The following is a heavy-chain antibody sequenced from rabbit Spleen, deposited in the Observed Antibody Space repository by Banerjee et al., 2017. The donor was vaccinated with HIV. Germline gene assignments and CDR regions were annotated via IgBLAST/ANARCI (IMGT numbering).Heavy chain of an antibody. CDR2: IDTNDGDT. CDR1: GIDFSSYG. D-gene: IGHD1-1*01. V-gene: IGHV1S45*01. Sequence: ELVESGGGLVQPGESLKLSCKASGIDFSSYGISWVRQAPGKGLEWIACIDTNDGDTDYANWPKGRFTISKTSSTTVTLQMTSLTAADTATYFCARNYVNAFDPWGPGTLVTVS. CDR3: ARNYVNAFDP. J-gene: IGHJ2*01.